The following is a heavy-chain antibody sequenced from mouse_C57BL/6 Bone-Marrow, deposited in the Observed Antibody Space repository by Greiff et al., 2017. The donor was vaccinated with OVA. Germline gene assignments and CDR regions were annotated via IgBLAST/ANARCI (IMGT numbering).Heavy chain of an antibody. CDR2: IYPGDGDT. CDR1: GYAFSSSW. J-gene: IGHJ2*01. V-gene: IGHV1-82*01. Sequence: QVQLQQSGPELVKPGASVKISCKASGYAFSSSWMNWVKQRPGKGLEWIGRIYPGDGDTNYNGKFKGKATLTADKSSSTAYMQLSSLTAEDSAVYFCARRGYFDDWGQGTTLTVSS. CDR3: ARRGYFDD.